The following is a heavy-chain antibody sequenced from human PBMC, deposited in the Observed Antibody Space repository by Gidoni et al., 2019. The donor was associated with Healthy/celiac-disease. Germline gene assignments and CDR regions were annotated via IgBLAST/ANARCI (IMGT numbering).Heavy chain of an antibody. Sequence: QVQLVESGGGVVQPGRSLRLSCAASGFTFSSYGMHWVRQAPGKGLEWVAVIWYDGSNKYYADSVKGRFTISRDNSKNTLYLQMNSLRAEDTAVYYCARGGYYYDSSGYYWRSYYYYGMDVWGQGTTVTVSS. CDR1: GFTFSSYG. CDR2: IWYDGSNK. V-gene: IGHV3-33*01. J-gene: IGHJ6*02. D-gene: IGHD3-22*01. CDR3: ARGGYYYDSSGYYWRSYYYYGMDV.